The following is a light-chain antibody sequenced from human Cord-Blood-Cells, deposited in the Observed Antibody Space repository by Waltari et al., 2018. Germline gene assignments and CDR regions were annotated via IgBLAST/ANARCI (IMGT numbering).Light chain of an antibody. CDR2: GKN. V-gene: IGLV3-19*01. J-gene: IGLJ3*02. Sequence: SSELTQDPAVYVALGQTVRSTCQGDRLRSYYASWYQQKAGHAPVLVIYGKNNRHSGIPDRFSGSSSGNTASLTITGAQAEDEADYYCNSRDSSGNHWVFGGGTKLTVL. CDR3: NSRDSSGNHWV. CDR1: RLRSYY.